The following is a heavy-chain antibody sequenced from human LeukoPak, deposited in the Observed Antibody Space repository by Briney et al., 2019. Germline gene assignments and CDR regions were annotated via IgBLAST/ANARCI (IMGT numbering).Heavy chain of an antibody. CDR2: ISGSGGST. Sequence: GGSLRLPCAASGFTFSSYAMSWVRQAPGKGLEWVSAISGSGGSTYYADSVKGRFTISRDNSKNTLYLQMNSLRAEDTAVYYCAKDLSYGDYGAFFDYWGQGTLVTVSS. D-gene: IGHD4-17*01. V-gene: IGHV3-23*01. CDR1: GFTFSSYA. CDR3: AKDLSYGDYGAFFDY. J-gene: IGHJ4*02.